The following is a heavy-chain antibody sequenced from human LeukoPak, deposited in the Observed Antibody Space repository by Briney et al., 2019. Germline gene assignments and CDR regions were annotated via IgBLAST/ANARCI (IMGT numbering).Heavy chain of an antibody. J-gene: IGHJ4*02. CDR3: ARIGSSSGWYPFSDY. CDR2: ISAYNGNT. Sequence: GASVKVSCKASGYTFTSYYMHWVRQAPGQGLEWMGWISAYNGNTNYAQKLQGRVTMTTDTSTSTAYMELRSLRSDDTAVYYCARIGSSSGWYPFSDYWGQGTLVTVSS. D-gene: IGHD6-19*01. V-gene: IGHV1-18*04. CDR1: GYTFTSYY.